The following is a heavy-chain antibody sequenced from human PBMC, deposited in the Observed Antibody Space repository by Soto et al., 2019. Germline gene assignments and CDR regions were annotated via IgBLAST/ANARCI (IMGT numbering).Heavy chain of an antibody. D-gene: IGHD1-1*01. J-gene: IGHJ4*02. V-gene: IGHV1-2*04. CDR1: GYTFTGYY. CDR2: INPSSGGT. Sequence: ASVKVSCKASGYTFTGYYMHWVRQAPGQGLEWMGWINPSSGGTNYAQKFQGWVTMTRDTSISTAYMELSRLRSDDTAVYYCARDRRGLEGISYFDYWGQGTLVTVSS. CDR3: ARDRRGLEGISYFDY.